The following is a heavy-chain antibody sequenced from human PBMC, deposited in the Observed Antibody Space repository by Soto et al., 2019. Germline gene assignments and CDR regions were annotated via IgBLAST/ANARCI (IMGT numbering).Heavy chain of an antibody. CDR1: GFSSSSTSYY. Sequence: PXEALYLTCTVSGFSSSSTSYYWGWIRQPPGKNLGYIGNIYYSGSTYYNPSLKSRVTLSVDTSKNQFSLKLSSVTAADTAVYYCARRQMAGRTPSYDYGMDVWGQGATVTVSS. V-gene: IGHV4-39*01. CDR3: ARRQMAGRTPSYDYGMDV. J-gene: IGHJ6*02. CDR2: IYYSGST.